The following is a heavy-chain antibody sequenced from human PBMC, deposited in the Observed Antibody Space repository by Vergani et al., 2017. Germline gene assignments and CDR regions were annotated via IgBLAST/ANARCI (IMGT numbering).Heavy chain of an antibody. D-gene: IGHD2-8*01. J-gene: IGHJ4*02. CDR2: INSRGTKT. V-gene: IGHV3-7*03. CDR3: ARAGVRAGFDF. CDR1: GFTFSSYG. Sequence: VQLVESGGDVVQPGGSLRLSCAASGFTFSSYGIHWVRQAPGKGLEWVANINSRGTKTDYMPSLGARFSISRDNTQRSLHLQMYNLRVEDTAIYYCARAGVRAGFDFWGQGTLVTVSS.